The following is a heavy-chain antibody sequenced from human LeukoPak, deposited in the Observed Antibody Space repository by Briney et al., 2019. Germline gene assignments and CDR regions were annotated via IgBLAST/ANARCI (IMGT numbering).Heavy chain of an antibody. J-gene: IGHJ3*02. CDR3: ARTSRTSLDAFDI. CDR2: IYYSGST. CDR1: GGSISSSSYY. Sequence: SETLSLTCTVSGGSISSSSYYWGWIRQPPGKGLEWIGSIYYSGSTYYNPSLKSRVTISVDTSKNQFSLKLSSVTAADTAVYYCARTSRTSLDAFDIWGQGTMVTVSS. V-gene: IGHV4-39*01. D-gene: IGHD2-8*01.